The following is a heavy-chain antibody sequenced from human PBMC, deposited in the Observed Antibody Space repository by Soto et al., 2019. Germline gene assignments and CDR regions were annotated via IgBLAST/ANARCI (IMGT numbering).Heavy chain of an antibody. Sequence: QVQLVQSGAEVKKTGASVKVSCKASGYTFIGYYIHWVRQAPGQGLEWMGWINPNRGGTNYAQRFQGRVTMTRDRSISTAYMELSRLKSDDTAVYYCARVGGGLASLGYYGMDVWGQGTTVTVSS. J-gene: IGHJ6*02. CDR2: INPNRGGT. CDR3: ARVGGGLASLGYYGMDV. CDR1: GYTFIGYY. V-gene: IGHV1-2*02. D-gene: IGHD3-10*01.